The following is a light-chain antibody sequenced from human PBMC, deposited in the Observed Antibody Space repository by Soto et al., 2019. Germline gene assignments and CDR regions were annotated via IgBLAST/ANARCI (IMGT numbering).Light chain of an antibody. CDR1: QSVSSSY. J-gene: IGKJ2*01. CDR3: QQYRSSLFT. Sequence: EIVLTQSPGTLSLSTGERATLSCRASQSVSSSYLAWYQQKPGQAPSLLIYGASSRATGIPDRFSGSGSGTDFTLTISRLEPEDFAVHYCQQYRSSLFTFGQGTKLEIK. V-gene: IGKV3-20*01. CDR2: GAS.